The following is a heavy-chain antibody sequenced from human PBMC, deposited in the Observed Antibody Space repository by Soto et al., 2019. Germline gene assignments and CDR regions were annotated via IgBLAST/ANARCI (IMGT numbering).Heavy chain of an antibody. Sequence: GESLKISCHSSGSTFSTYWVAWVRQRPGKALEWLGLIYPDDSDTRYNPSFRGQVTISAEKSSSTIFLQWSSLKASDTATYYCARHRRNASYNCFLCPMDVWGHVPTGTVSS. D-gene: IGHD2-21*01. V-gene: IGHV5-51*01. CDR1: GSTFSTYW. CDR3: ARHRRNASYNCFLCPMDV. CDR2: IYPDDSDT. J-gene: IGHJ6*02.